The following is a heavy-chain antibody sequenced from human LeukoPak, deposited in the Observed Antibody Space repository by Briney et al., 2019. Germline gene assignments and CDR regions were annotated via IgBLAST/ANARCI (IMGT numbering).Heavy chain of an antibody. Sequence: PGGSLRLSCAASGFTFISFGMNWVRQAPGKGLEWVSSISSSISYKYYADSLKGRFTISRDNAKNSLYLQMNSLRAEDTAVYYCARDISVAGSFLLFDYWGQGTLVTVSS. D-gene: IGHD6-19*01. CDR3: ARDISVAGSFLLFDY. CDR2: ISSSISYK. CDR1: GFTFISFG. J-gene: IGHJ4*02. V-gene: IGHV3-21*01.